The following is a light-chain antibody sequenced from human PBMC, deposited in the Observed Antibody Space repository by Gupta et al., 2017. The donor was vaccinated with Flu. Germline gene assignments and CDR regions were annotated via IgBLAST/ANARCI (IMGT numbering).Light chain of an antibody. V-gene: IGKV3-20*01. J-gene: IGKJ2*01. Sequence: ETVLTQSPGSLSLSPGTRATLSCKASRGVSNNYLAWYQQKPGQAPRLLILSASSRATGIPDRFSGSGSGTDFSLTSSSLEPEDFAVYYCQQYGSSPPYTFGPGTKLEIK. CDR3: QQYGSSPPYT. CDR1: RGVSNNY. CDR2: SAS.